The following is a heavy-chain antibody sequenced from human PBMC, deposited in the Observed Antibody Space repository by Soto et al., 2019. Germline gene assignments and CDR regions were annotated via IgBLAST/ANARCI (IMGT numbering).Heavy chain of an antibody. CDR2: IATYNTNR. V-gene: IGHV1-18*01. CDR3: ARVLRGVVNWFDP. Sequence: QVHLVLSGPEVKKPGASVTVSCKASGDTFTNFGLSWVRQAPGQGLEWMGWIATYNTNRNYAQKFQGRLTMTTDTSTSTAYMELKSLGYDHTAVYYCARVLRGVVNWFDPWGQGTLVTVSS. D-gene: IGHD3-10*01. J-gene: IGHJ5*02. CDR1: GDTFTNFG.